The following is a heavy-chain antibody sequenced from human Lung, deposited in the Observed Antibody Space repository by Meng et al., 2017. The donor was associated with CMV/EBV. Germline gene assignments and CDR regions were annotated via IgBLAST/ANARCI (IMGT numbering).Heavy chain of an antibody. D-gene: IGHD2-15*01. V-gene: IGHV5-51*01. CDR3: ARRKGCSGGSCYPGWFDP. Sequence: GXSXKISXKGSGYSFTSYWIGWVRQMPGKGLEWMGIIYPGDSDTRYSPCFQGQVTISADKSISTAYLQWSSLKASDTAMYYGARRKGCSGGSCYPGWFDPWGQGTLVXVSS. CDR2: IYPGDSDT. J-gene: IGHJ5*02. CDR1: GYSFTSYW.